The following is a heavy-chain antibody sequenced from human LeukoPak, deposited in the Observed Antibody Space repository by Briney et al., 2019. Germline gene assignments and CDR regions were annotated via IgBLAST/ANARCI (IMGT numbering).Heavy chain of an antibody. CDR3: ARGGGWVEPHATRFDY. D-gene: IGHD1-26*01. Sequence: GGSLRLSCAASGFTFSSYGMHWVRQAPGKGLEWVAVIWYDGSNKYYADSVKGRFTISRDNSKNTLYLQMNSLRAEDTAVYYCARGGGWVEPHATRFDYWGQGTLVTVSS. V-gene: IGHV3-33*01. CDR1: GFTFSSYG. CDR2: IWYDGSNK. J-gene: IGHJ4*02.